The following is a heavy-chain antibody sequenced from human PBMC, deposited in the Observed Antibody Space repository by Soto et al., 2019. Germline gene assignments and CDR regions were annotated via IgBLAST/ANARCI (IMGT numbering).Heavy chain of an antibody. D-gene: IGHD1-26*01. CDR3: AKDRLYSGSLTSFDY. V-gene: IGHV3-23*01. CDR1: GFTFSSYA. J-gene: IGHJ4*02. Sequence: EVQLLESGGGLVQPGGSLRLSCAASGFTFSSYAMSWVRQAPGKGLEWVSAISGSGGSTYYADSVKGRFTISRDNSKNTLYLQMNSLRADDTAVYYCAKDRLYSGSLTSFDYWGQGTLVTVSS. CDR2: ISGSGGST.